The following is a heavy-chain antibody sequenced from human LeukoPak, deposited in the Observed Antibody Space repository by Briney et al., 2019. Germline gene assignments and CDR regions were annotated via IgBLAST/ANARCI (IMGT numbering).Heavy chain of an antibody. CDR1: GFTFSSYA. CDR3: ARLGMVRGVGYDY. V-gene: IGHV3-64*01. CDR2: ISSNGGST. Sequence: GGSLRLSCAASGFTFSSYAMHWVRQAPGKGLEYVSAISSNGGSTYYANTVKGRFTISRDNSKNTLYLQMGGLRAEDMAVYYCARLGMVRGVGYDYWGQGTPVTVSS. D-gene: IGHD3-10*01. J-gene: IGHJ4*02.